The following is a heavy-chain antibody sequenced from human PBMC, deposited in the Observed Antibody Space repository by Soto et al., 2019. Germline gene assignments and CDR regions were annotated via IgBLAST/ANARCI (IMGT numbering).Heavy chain of an antibody. CDR2: ISYDGSNK. CDR3: ARTHGIQLWFSVAGTIDY. V-gene: IGHV3-30-3*01. Sequence: PGGSLRLSCAASGFTFSSYAMHWVRQAPGKGLEWVAVISYDGSNKYYADSVKGRFTISRDNSKNTLYLQMNSLRAEDTAVYYCARTHGIQLWFSVAGTIDYWGQGTLVTVSS. CDR1: GFTFSSYA. J-gene: IGHJ4*02. D-gene: IGHD5-18*01.